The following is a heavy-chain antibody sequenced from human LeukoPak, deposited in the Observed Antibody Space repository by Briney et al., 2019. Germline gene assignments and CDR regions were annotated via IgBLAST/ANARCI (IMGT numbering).Heavy chain of an antibody. CDR1: GGTFSSYA. CDR2: IIPILGIA. CDR3: ARGGMVGELLSNYFDY. Sequence: SVKVSCKASGGTFSSYAISWVRQDPGQGLEWMARIIPILGIANYAQKFQGRVSITADKSTSTAYRELSSLRSEDTAVYYCARGGMVGELLSNYFDYWGQGTLVTVSS. V-gene: IGHV1-69*04. D-gene: IGHD3-10*02. J-gene: IGHJ4*02.